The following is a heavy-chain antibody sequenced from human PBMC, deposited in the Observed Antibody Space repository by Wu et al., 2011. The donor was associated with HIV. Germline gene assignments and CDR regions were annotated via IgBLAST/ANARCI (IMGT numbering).Heavy chain of an antibody. Sequence: KKPLGPSSEGPPATASGYTFTGYYMHWVRQPLDKGLEWMGWINPNSGGTNYAQKFQGRVTMTRDTSISTAYMELSRLRSDDTAVYYCARRWGEASPFDYWGQGTLVTVLL. CDR3: ARRWGEASPFDY. D-gene: IGHD3-10*01. V-gene: IGHV1-2*02. CDR2: INPNSGGT. J-gene: IGHJ4*02. CDR1: GYTFTGYY.